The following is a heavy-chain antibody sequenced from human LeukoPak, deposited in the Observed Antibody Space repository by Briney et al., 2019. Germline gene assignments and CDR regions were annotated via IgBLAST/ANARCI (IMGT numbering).Heavy chain of an antibody. CDR2: ISGSGGST. J-gene: IGHJ4*02. Sequence: PGGSLRLSCAASGFIFSSYAMSWVRQAPGKGLEWVSVISGSGGSTYYADSVKGRFTIPRDNSKNTLCLQMNSLRVEDTAVYYCAISRTTVTAPFDYWGQGTLVTVSS. D-gene: IGHD4-17*01. CDR1: GFIFSSYA. V-gene: IGHV3-23*01. CDR3: AISRTTVTAPFDY.